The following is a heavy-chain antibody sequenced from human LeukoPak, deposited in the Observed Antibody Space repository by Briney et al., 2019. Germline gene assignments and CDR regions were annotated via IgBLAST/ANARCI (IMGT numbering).Heavy chain of an antibody. CDR3: ANKPAGFDP. J-gene: IGHJ5*02. Sequence: PGGSLRLSCAASGFTFSSSAMGWVRQAPGKGLEWVSSITGSGDYTYYADSVKGRFTISRDNSKNTLYLQMNSLRADDTAVYYCANKPAGFDPWGQGTLVTVSP. CDR2: ITGSGDYT. CDR1: GFTFSSSA. D-gene: IGHD1-14*01. V-gene: IGHV3-23*01.